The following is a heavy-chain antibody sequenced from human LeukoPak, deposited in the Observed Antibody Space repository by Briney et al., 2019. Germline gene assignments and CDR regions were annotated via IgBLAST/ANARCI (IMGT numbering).Heavy chain of an antibody. CDR1: GYTFTGYY. D-gene: IGHD2-2*01. Sequence: ASVKVSCKASGYTFTGYYMHWVRQAPGQGLEWMGWINPNSGGTNYAQKFQGRVTMNRDTSISTAYMELSRLRSDDTAVYYCARGAYYCSSTSCYLGWFDPWGQGTLVTVSS. V-gene: IGHV1-2*02. CDR2: INPNSGGT. J-gene: IGHJ5*02. CDR3: ARGAYYCSSTSCYLGWFDP.